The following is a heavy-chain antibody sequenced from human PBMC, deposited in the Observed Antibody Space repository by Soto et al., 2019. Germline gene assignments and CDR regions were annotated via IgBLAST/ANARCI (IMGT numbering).Heavy chain of an antibody. CDR2: INPRSGDT. V-gene: IGHV1-2*06. Sequence: QVQLVQSGAEVKKPGASVKVSCKASGYTFIGSYIHWVRQAPGQGLEWMGRINPRSGDTTYAQKFQGRLTMTRDTSISTAYRELSSLRSDDTAVYYCGRDGVGATPLGWFDPWGQGSLVTVSS. J-gene: IGHJ5*02. D-gene: IGHD1-26*01. CDR3: GRDGVGATPLGWFDP. CDR1: GYTFIGSY.